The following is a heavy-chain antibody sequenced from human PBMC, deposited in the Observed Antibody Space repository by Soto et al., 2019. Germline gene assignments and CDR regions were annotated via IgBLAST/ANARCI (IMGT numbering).Heavy chain of an antibody. CDR3: ARVAY. CDR2: ISSASSET. J-gene: IGHJ4*02. CDR1: GFTFSRVS. Sequence: GGSLRLSCEASGFTFSRVSMNWVRQFPGKGLEWVASISSASSETWYADSVKGRFIISRDNAQNSLFLQMNTLRPEDSAIYYCARVAYWGPGTQVTVSS. V-gene: IGHV3-21*01.